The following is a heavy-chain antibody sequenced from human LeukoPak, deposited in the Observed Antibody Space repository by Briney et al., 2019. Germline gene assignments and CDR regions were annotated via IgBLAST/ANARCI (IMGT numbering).Heavy chain of an antibody. Sequence: SETLSLTCAVSGGSINSYYWSWIRQPPGKGLECIGYIYYSGSTNYNPSLKSRVTMSVDTSKNHFSLKLSSVTAADTAVYYCARGGVSYYDGFDPWGQGTLVTVSS. CDR3: ARGGVSYYDGFDP. D-gene: IGHD3-22*01. V-gene: IGHV4-59*01. CDR1: GGSINSYY. CDR2: IYYSGST. J-gene: IGHJ5*02.